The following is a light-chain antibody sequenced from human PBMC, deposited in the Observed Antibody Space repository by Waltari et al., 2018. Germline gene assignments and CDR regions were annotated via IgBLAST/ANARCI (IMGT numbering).Light chain of an antibody. CDR2: VAS. J-gene: IGKJ5*01. V-gene: IGKV2-28*01. CDR3: MQARQSPII. CDR1: QSLYSNGYNF. Sequence: DIVMIQSPLSLTVTPGEPASISCRSSQSLYSNGYNFFEWYLQKPGQSPQLLIYVASNRAYGVPDRFSGSGSGTDFTLKISRVEAEDAGVYYCMQARQSPIIFGQGTRLEIK.